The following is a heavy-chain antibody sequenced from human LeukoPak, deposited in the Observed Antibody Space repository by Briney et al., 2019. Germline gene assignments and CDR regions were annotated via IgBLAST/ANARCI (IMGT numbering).Heavy chain of an antibody. V-gene: IGHV3-7*01. Sequence: GGSLSLSCAASGFTFSSYWMSWVRQAPGKGLEWVANIKQDGSEKYYVDSVKGRFTISRDNAKNSLYLQMNSLRAEDTAVYYCHYYDSSGYYYYDYWGQGTLVTVSS. CDR2: IKQDGSEK. CDR1: GFTFSSYW. J-gene: IGHJ4*02. D-gene: IGHD3-22*01. CDR3: HYYDSSGYYYYDY.